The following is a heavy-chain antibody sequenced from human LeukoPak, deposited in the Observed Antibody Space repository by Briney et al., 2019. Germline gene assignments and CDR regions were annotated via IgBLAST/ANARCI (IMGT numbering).Heavy chain of an antibody. CDR1: GVTFSNYA. J-gene: IGHJ5*02. CDR3: ARQFAVRGGGSSHGWFDP. Sequence: PGGSLGLSCAASGVTFSNYAMTWVRQAPGKGLQWVSSITGSGGSTYYADSVKGRFTISRDNSKNTVYLQMNSLRVDDTAVYYCARQFAVRGGGSSHGWFDPWGQGTLVTVSS. D-gene: IGHD3-10*01. V-gene: IGHV3-23*01. CDR2: ITGSGGST.